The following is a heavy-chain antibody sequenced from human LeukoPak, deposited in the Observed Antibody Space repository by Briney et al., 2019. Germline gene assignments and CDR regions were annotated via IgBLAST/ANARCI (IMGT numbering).Heavy chain of an antibody. CDR2: IKQDGSEK. Sequence: GGSLRLSCAASRFTFSSYWMSWVRQAPGKGLEWVANIKQDGSEKYYVDSVKGRFTISRDNAKNSLYLQMNSLRAEDTAVYYCARDNSGWYRDYWGQGTLVTVSS. D-gene: IGHD6-19*01. V-gene: IGHV3-7*01. J-gene: IGHJ4*02. CDR1: RFTFSSYW. CDR3: ARDNSGWYRDY.